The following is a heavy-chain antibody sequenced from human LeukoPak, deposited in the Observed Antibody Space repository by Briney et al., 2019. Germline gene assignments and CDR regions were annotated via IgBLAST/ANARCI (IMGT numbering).Heavy chain of an antibody. V-gene: IGHV3-33*01. CDR1: GFTFSSYG. D-gene: IGHD2/OR15-2a*01. J-gene: IGHJ4*02. CDR3: AREGPRGNSQFDY. CDR2: IWYDGSNK. Sequence: GRSLRLSCAASGFTFSSYGMHWVRQAPGKGLEWVALIWYDGSNKYYADSVKGRLTISRDNSKNTLYLQMNSLRAEDTAVYYCAREGPRGNSQFDYWGQGTLVTVSS.